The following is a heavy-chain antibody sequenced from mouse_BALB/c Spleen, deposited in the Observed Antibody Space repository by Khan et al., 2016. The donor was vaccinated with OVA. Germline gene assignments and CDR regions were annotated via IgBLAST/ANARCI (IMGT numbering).Heavy chain of an antibody. CDR1: GYSITSDYA. Sequence: EVQLQESGPGLVKPSQSLSLTCTVTGYSITSDYAWNWIRQLPGNKLEWMAYISYSGSTGYNPSLKSRVSITRDTSKNQFFLQLNSETAEDTATYYCARRFYYGHWYFDVWGAGTPVTVSS. D-gene: IGHD1-1*01. J-gene: IGHJ1*01. V-gene: IGHV3-2*02. CDR3: ARRFYYGHWYFDV. CDR2: ISYSGST.